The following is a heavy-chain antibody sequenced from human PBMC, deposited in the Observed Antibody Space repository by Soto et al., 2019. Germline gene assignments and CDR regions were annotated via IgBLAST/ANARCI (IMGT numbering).Heavy chain of an antibody. Sequence: PGGSLRLSCAASGFTFSSYSMNWVRQAPGKGLEWVSSISSSSSYIYYADSVKGRFTISRDNAKNSLYLQMNSLRAEDTAVYYCACSSIAARPPLPYYGMDVWGQGTTVTVSS. J-gene: IGHJ6*02. D-gene: IGHD6-6*01. CDR1: GFTFSSYS. V-gene: IGHV3-21*01. CDR2: ISSSSSYI. CDR3: ACSSIAARPPLPYYGMDV.